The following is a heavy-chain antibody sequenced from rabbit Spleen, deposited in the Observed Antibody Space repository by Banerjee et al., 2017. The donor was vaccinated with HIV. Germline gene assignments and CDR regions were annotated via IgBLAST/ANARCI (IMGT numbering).Heavy chain of an antibody. V-gene: IGHV1S45*01. Sequence: QEQLEESGGGLVKPEGSLTLSCKASGVSFSNKDVMCWVRQAPGKGLEWIACINIVTGKAVYASGAKGRVTMSRTSSTAVTLQMGRLGAADTGADFCARDLVAVIGWNFDLWGPGTLVTVS. D-gene: IGHD1-1*01. CDR2: INIVTGKA. J-gene: IGHJ4*01. CDR1: GVSFSNKDV. CDR3: ARDLVAVIGWNFDL.